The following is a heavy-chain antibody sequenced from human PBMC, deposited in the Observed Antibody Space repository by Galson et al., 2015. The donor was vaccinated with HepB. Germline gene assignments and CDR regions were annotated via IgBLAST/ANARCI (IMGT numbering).Heavy chain of an antibody. D-gene: IGHD3-10*01. CDR1: GSTFSSYG. Sequence: SLRLSCAASGSTFSSYGMHWVRQAPGKGLEWVAVISYDGSNKYYADSVKGRFTISRDNSKNTLYLQMNSLRAEDTAVYYCAKDWYYGSGSLFDYWGQGTLVTVSS. CDR3: AKDWYYGSGSLFDY. CDR2: ISYDGSNK. V-gene: IGHV3-30*18. J-gene: IGHJ4*02.